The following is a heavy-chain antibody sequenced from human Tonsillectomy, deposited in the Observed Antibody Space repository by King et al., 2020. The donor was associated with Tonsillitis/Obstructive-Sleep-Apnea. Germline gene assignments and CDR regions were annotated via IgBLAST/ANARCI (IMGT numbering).Heavy chain of an antibody. D-gene: IGHD5-12*01. Sequence: VQLVESGGGLVKPGGSLRLSCAASGFTFSDYYMSWIRQAPGKGLEWVSYISSSSSYTNYADSVKGRFTISRDNAKNSLYLQMNSLRAEDTAVYYCARMTVATIPGDYWGQGTLVTVSS. V-gene: IGHV3-11*05. CDR3: ARMTVATIPGDY. J-gene: IGHJ4*02. CDR2: ISSSSSYT. CDR1: GFTFSDYY.